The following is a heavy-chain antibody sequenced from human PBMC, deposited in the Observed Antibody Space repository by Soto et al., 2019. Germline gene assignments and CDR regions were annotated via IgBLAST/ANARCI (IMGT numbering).Heavy chain of an antibody. D-gene: IGHD3-22*01. CDR1: GYTFTTYA. V-gene: IGHV1-3*01. CDR3: AYDSSGYLDY. Sequence: GASVKVSCKASGYTFTTYAMHWVRQAPGQRLEWMGWINVGNGNTKYSQKFQDRVTITRDTSASTAHMEVSSLRSEDTAVCYCAYDSSGYLDYWGQGTLVTVSS. J-gene: IGHJ4*02. CDR2: INVGNGNT.